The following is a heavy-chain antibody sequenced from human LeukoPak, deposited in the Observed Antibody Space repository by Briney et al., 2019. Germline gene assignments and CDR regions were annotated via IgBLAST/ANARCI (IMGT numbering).Heavy chain of an antibody. CDR2: ISSGSSTI. CDR3: ARVGELYTSRASFHY. V-gene: IGHV3-48*02. D-gene: IGHD3-16*01. CDR1: GFTFSSYS. Sequence: GGSLRLSCTASGFTFSSYSMNWVRQAPGKGLEWVSYISSGSSTIFYADSVKGRFSISRDNAKNSLYLQMNSLRDEDTAVYYCARVGELYTSRASFHYWGQGTLVTVSS. J-gene: IGHJ4*02.